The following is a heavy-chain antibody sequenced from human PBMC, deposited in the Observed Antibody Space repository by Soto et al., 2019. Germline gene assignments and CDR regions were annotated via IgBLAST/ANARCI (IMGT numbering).Heavy chain of an antibody. CDR3: GRPMGGTGY. Sequence: EVQLVESGGGLVKPGGSLRLSCAASGFTLSTYSINCVRQAPGKRLEWVSSISSSGSYIYYSDSVKARVTLSRGSAENSLYLRVSSLIGEVTDLYYCGRPMGGTGYWGEGTLVTVSS. CDR1: GFTLSTYS. D-gene: IGHD1-26*01. J-gene: IGHJ4*02. V-gene: IGHV3-21*02. CDR2: ISSSGSYI.